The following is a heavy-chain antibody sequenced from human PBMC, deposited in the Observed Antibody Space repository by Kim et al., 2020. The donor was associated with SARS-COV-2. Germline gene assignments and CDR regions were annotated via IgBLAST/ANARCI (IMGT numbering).Heavy chain of an antibody. D-gene: IGHD3-3*01. J-gene: IGHJ3*02. V-gene: IGHV3-23*01. CDR2: ISGSGGST. Sequence: GGSLRLSCAASGFTFSSYAMSWVRQAPGKGLEWVSAISGSGGSTYYADSVKGRFTISRDNSKNTLYLQMNSLRAEDTAVYYCAKWANDFWSGYSLYTDAFDIWGQGTMVTVSS. CDR1: GFTFSSYA. CDR3: AKWANDFWSGYSLYTDAFDI.